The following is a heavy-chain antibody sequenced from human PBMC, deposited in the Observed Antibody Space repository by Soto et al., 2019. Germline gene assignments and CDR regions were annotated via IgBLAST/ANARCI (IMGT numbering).Heavy chain of an antibody. CDR2: VIQSGSAT. CDR3: VRDYYHVSGSSFDIPLDY. V-gene: IGHV3-23*01. CDR1: GFTFNNYA. Sequence: QPGGSLRLSCAASGFTFNNYAMTWVRQAPGKGLEWVSTVIQSGSATFYADSVRGRFTISRDNSKNTLYLQLNSLRAEDTAVYHCVRDYYHVSGSSFDIPLDYWGQGTLVTVSS. D-gene: IGHD3-10*01. J-gene: IGHJ4*02.